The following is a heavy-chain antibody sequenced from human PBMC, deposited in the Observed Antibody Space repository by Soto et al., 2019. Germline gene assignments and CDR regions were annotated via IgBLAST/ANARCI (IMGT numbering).Heavy chain of an antibody. CDR3: ITMVRGVIKAFDI. V-gene: IGHV4-39*01. CDR2: IYYSGST. CDR1: GGSISSSSYY. Sequence: SETLSLTCTVSGGSISSSSYYWGWIRQPPGKGLEWIGSIYYSGSTYYNPSLKSRVTISVDTSKNQFSLKLSSVTAADTAVYYCITMVRGVIKAFDIWGQGTMVNVS. D-gene: IGHD3-10*01. J-gene: IGHJ3*02.